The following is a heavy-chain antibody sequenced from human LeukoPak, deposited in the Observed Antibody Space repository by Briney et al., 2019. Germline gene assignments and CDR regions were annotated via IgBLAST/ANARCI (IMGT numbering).Heavy chain of an antibody. Sequence: ASVKVSCKASGYTFTSYDINWVRQAPGQGLEWMGWMNPNSGNTGYAQKFQGRVTMTRNTSISTAYMELSSLRSEDTAVYYCARLSIAARPSGHYYGMDVWGQGTTVTVSS. D-gene: IGHD6-6*01. CDR3: ARLSIAARPSGHYYGMDV. V-gene: IGHV1-8*01. CDR2: MNPNSGNT. J-gene: IGHJ6*02. CDR1: GYTFTSYD.